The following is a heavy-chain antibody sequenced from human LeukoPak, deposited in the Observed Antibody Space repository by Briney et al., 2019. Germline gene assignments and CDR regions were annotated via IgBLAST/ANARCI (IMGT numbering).Heavy chain of an antibody. CDR1: GFTFSSYS. V-gene: IGHV3-23*01. Sequence: GGSLRLSCAASGFTFSSYSMNWVRQAPGKGLEWVSAISGSGGSTYYADSVKGRFTISRDNSKNTLYLQMNSLRAEDTAVYYCAKAAAGYYYDSSGPYFDYWGQGTLVTVSS. J-gene: IGHJ4*02. D-gene: IGHD3-22*01. CDR2: ISGSGGST. CDR3: AKAAAGYYYDSSGPYFDY.